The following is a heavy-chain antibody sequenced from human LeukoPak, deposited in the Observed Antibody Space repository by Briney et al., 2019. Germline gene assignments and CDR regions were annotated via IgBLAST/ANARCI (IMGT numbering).Heavy chain of an antibody. J-gene: IGHJ4*02. Sequence: KPSETLSLTRTVSGGSISGYYWSWIRQPPGKGLEWIGYIFYSGSTNYNPSLKSRVTISVDTSKNQFSLKLSSVTAADTAVYYCARGEWDLLFDYWGQGTLVTVSS. CDR3: ARGEWDLLFDY. CDR1: GGSISGYY. D-gene: IGHD1-26*01. V-gene: IGHV4-59*01. CDR2: IFYSGST.